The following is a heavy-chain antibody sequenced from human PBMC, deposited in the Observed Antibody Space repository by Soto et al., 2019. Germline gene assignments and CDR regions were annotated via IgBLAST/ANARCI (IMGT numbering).Heavy chain of an antibody. J-gene: IGHJ4*02. D-gene: IGHD2-8*02. V-gene: IGHV4-34*01. CDR1: GGSFSGYY. CDR3: ARYKITGLFDY. CDR2: INHSGST. Sequence: SETLSLTCAVYGGSFSGYYWSWIRQPPGTGLEWIGEINHSGSTNYNPSLKSRVTISVDTSKNQFSLKLTSVTAADTAVYYCARYKITGLFDYWGQGTPVTVSS.